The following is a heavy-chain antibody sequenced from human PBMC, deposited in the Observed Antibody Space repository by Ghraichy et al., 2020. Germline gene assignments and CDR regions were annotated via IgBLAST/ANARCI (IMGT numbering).Heavy chain of an antibody. J-gene: IGHJ4*02. V-gene: IGHV3-7*03. CDR1: GFTSSPYW. Sequence: GESLNISCGASGFTSSPYWMSWVRQAPGKGLEWVANIRQDGSEKEYLDSVKGRFTISIDNAKTSVYLQMSSLRAEDTAVYYCVGSYVWLLHYWGQGTLVTVAS. D-gene: IGHD3-16*01. CDR3: VGSYVWLLHY. CDR2: IRQDGSEK.